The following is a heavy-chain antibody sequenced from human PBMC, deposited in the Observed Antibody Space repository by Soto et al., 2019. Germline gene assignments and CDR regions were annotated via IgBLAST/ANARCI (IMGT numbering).Heavy chain of an antibody. Sequence: PGGSLRLSCAASGFTFSSYAMHWVRQAPGKGLEWVAVISYDGSNKYYADSVKGRFTTSRDNSKNTLYLQMNSLRAQDTAVYYCARAPSSGWYSQIRGQGTMVTVSS. D-gene: IGHD6-19*01. J-gene: IGHJ3*02. CDR3: ARAPSSGWYSQI. CDR1: GFTFSSYA. V-gene: IGHV3-30-3*01. CDR2: ISYDGSNK.